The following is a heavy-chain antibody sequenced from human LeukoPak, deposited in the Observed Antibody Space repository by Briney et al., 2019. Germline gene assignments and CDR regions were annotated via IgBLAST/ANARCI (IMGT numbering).Heavy chain of an antibody. CDR2: IYYSGST. V-gene: IGHV4-31*03. D-gene: IGHD4-17*01. Sequence: NPSETLSLTCTVSGGSIGSGGYYWSWIRQHPGKGLEWIGYIYYSGSTYYNPSLKSRVTISVDTSKNQFSLKLSSVTAADTAVYYCARCGKDGDYVQNWGQGTLVTVSS. J-gene: IGHJ4*02. CDR3: ARCGKDGDYVQN. CDR1: GGSIGSGGYY.